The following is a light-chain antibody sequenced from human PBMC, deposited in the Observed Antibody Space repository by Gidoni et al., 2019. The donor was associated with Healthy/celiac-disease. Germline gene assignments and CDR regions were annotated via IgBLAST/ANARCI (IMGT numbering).Light chain of an antibody. J-gene: IGKJ1*01. Sequence: AIQMTQCPSSLSASAGDRVTIACRASQGIRNDLGWYQQKPGKAPKLLIYAASSLQSGVPSRFSGSGSGTDFTLTISSLQPEDFATYYCLQDYNYPWTFGQXTKVEIK. CDR2: AAS. V-gene: IGKV1-6*01. CDR1: QGIRND. CDR3: LQDYNYPWT.